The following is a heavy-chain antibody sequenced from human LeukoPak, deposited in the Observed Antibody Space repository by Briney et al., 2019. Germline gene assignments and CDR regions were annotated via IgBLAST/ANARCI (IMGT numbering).Heavy chain of an antibody. CDR3: ARFSQYSGSPYYDLDY. V-gene: IGHV4-39*07. CDR2: IYYSGST. CDR1: GGSISSSSYY. J-gene: IGHJ4*02. Sequence: SETLSLTCTVSGGSISSSSYYWGWIRQPPGKGLEWIGSIYYSGSTYYNPSLKSRVTMSVDTSKNQFSLKLTSVTAADTAVYYCARFSQYSGSPYYDLDYWGQGTLVSVSS. D-gene: IGHD3-16*01.